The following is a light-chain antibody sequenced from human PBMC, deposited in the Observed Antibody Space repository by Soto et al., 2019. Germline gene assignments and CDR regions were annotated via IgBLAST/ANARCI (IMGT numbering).Light chain of an antibody. CDR3: QKYNSAPRT. CDR2: AAS. J-gene: IGKJ1*01. V-gene: IGKV1-27*01. Sequence: DIQMTQSPSSLSASVGDRDTITCRASQCISNYLAWYQHKPGNVPKLLIYAASTLQSGVPSRFSGSGSGTDFTLTISSLQPEDVATYYCQKYNSAPRTFGQGTKVDIK. CDR1: QCISNY.